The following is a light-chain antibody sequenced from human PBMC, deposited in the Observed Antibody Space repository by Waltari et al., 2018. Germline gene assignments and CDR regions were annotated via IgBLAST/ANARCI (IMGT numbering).Light chain of an antibody. J-gene: IGLJ3*02. CDR1: SSNIGAGYD. V-gene: IGLV1-40*01. CDR3: QSYDSSLSGWV. CDR2: GNS. Sequence: QSVLTQPPSVSGAPGQRVTISCTGSSSNIGAGYDVHWYQQLPGTAPKLLIYGNSNRPSGVPDRFSGSKSCTSASLAITGLQAEDEADYYCQSYDSSLSGWVFGGGTKLTVL.